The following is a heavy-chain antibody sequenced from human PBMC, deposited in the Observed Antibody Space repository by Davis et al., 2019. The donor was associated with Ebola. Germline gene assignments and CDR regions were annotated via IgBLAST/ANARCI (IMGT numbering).Heavy chain of an antibody. J-gene: IGHJ3*02. Sequence: PSETLSLTCTVSGGSISSHYWSWIRQPPGKGLKWIGYIYYSGSTNYNPSLKSRVTISVDTSKNQFSRKLSSVTAADTAVYYCARDPGETFDIWGQGTMVTVSS. D-gene: IGHD3-10*01. CDR2: IYYSGST. V-gene: IGHV4-59*11. CDR3: ARDPGETFDI. CDR1: GGSISSHY.